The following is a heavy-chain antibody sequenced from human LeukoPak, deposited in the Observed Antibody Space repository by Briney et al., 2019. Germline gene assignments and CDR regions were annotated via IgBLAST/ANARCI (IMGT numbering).Heavy chain of an antibody. D-gene: IGHD5-18*01. CDR1: GFTFSSYA. CDR2: ISGSGGST. Sequence: GGSLRLSCAASGFTFSSYAMSWVRQAPGKGLEWVSAISGSGGSTYYADSVKGRFTISRDNSKNMLYLQMNSLRAEDTAVYYCAKTLQLWPTGDYWGXGTLVTVSS. J-gene: IGHJ4*02. CDR3: AKTLQLWPTGDY. V-gene: IGHV3-23*01.